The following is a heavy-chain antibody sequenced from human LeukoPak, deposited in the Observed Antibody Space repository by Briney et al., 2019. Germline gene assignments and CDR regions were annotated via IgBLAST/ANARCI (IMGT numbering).Heavy chain of an antibody. Sequence: ASVTVSCTASGGTFSSYAISWVRQASGQGLEWMGGIIPIFGTANYAQKFQGRVTITADESTSTAYMELSSLRSEDTAVYYCARAQGDYEPYYFDYWGQGTLVTVSS. V-gene: IGHV1-69*13. J-gene: IGHJ4*02. D-gene: IGHD4-17*01. CDR1: GGTFSSYA. CDR3: ARAQGDYEPYYFDY. CDR2: IIPIFGTA.